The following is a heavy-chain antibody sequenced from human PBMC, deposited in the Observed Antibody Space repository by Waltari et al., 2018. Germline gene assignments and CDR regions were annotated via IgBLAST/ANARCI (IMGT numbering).Heavy chain of an antibody. CDR2: IYTSGST. CDR3: AREGFDYYDSSGYYSVDY. D-gene: IGHD3-22*01. J-gene: IGHJ4*02. V-gene: IGHV4-4*07. CDR1: GISISSYY. Sequence: QVQLQESGPGLVKPSATLSLPCTASGISISSYYWSWIRHPAAQGLEWIGRIYTSGSTNYNPPLKSRVTMSVDTSKNQFSLKLSSVTAADTAVYYCAREGFDYYDSSGYYSVDYWGQGTLVTVSS.